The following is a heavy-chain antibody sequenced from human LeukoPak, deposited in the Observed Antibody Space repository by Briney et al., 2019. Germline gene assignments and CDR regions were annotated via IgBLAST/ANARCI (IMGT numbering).Heavy chain of an antibody. J-gene: IGHJ4*02. V-gene: IGHV1-69*04. D-gene: IGHD2-2*01. CDR3: ARGPYDYGDY. CDR1: GYTFTSYG. Sequence: SVKVSCKASGYTFTSYGISWVRQAPGQGLEWMGRIIPILGIANYAQKFQGRVTITADKSTSTAYMELSSLRSEDTAVYYCARGPYDYGDYWGQGTLVTVSS. CDR2: IIPILGIA.